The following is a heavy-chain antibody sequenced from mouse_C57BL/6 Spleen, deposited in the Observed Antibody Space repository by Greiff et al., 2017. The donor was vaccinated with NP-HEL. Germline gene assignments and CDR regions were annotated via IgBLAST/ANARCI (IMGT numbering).Heavy chain of an antibody. CDR2: ISSGSSTI. CDR1: GFTFSDYG. Sequence: EVMLVESGGGLVKPGGSLKLSCAASGFTFSDYGMHWVRQAPEKGLEWVAYISSGSSTIYYADTVKGRFTISRDNAKNTLFLQMTSLRSEDTAMYYCARYRYYGSSSYAMDYWGQGTSVTVSS. V-gene: IGHV5-17*01. J-gene: IGHJ4*01. CDR3: ARYRYYGSSSYAMDY. D-gene: IGHD1-1*01.